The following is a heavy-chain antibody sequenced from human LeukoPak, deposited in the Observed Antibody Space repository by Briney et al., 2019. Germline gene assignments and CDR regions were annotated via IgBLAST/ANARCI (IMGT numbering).Heavy chain of an antibody. CDR3: ARFDSSGYYYASPYYYYYGMDV. D-gene: IGHD3-22*01. CDR2: IIPILGIA. V-gene: IGHV1-69*04. J-gene: IGHJ6*02. CDR1: GGTFSSYA. Sequence: SVKVSCKASGGTFSSYAISWVRQAPGQGLEWMGRIIPILGIANYAQKFQGRVTITADRSTSTAYMELSSLRSEDTAVYYCARFDSSGYYYASPYYYYYGMDVWGQGTTVTVSS.